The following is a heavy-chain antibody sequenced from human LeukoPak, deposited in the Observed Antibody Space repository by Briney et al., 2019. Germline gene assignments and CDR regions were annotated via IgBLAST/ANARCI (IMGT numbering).Heavy chain of an antibody. Sequence: GGSLRLSCAASGFTFSDYYMSWIRQAPGEGLEWVSLISYDGRDIQYAHSVKGRFTISRDNSKNTLYLQMNSLRAEDTAVYYCARDEHEQRSRKVGAFDIWGQGTIVTVSS. CDR1: GFTFSDYY. V-gene: IGHV3-30*03. J-gene: IGHJ3*02. D-gene: IGHD5-24*01. CDR2: ISYDGRDI. CDR3: ARDEHEQRSRKVGAFDI.